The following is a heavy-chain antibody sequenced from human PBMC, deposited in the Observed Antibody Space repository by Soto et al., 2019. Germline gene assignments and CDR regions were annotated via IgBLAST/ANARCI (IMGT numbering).Heavy chain of an antibody. D-gene: IGHD6-13*01. CDR2: IYHSGST. V-gene: IGHV4-30-2*01. J-gene: IGHJ6*02. CDR1: GGSISSGGYS. CDR3: ARKKSSSWYYYYYGMDV. Sequence: SSETLSLTCAVSGGSISSGGYSWSWIRQPPGKGLEWIGYIYHSGSTYYNPSLKSRVTISVDRSKNQFSLKLSSVTAADTAVYYCARKKSSSWYYYYYGMDVWGQGTTVTVSS.